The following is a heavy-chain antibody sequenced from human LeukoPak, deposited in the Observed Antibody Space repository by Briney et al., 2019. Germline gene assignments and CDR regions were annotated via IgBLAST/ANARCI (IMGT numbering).Heavy chain of an antibody. Sequence: GGSLRLSCSASGFTFSAYGMHWVRQPPGKGLEWVAFIRYDGSNKYYTDSVKGRFTISRDNSKNTLYLQMNSLRTEDTAVYYCAKCQGSLLLKCPFDYWGQGTLVTVSS. D-gene: IGHD2-21*01. CDR3: AKCQGSLLLKCPFDY. J-gene: IGHJ4*02. CDR1: GFTFSAYG. CDR2: IRYDGSNK. V-gene: IGHV3-30*02.